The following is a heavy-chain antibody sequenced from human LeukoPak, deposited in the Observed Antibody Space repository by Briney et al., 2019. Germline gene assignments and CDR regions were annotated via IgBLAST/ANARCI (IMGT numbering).Heavy chain of an antibody. CDR3: ASDGSYYYDSSGYYTDY. V-gene: IGHV3-74*01. Sequence: PGGSLRLSCTTSGFTFSNYWMHWVRQAPGKGLVWVSRINTDGRSTNYADSVKGRFTISRDNAKNTLYLQMNSLRAEDTAVYYCASDGSYYYDSSGYYTDYWGQGTPATVSS. D-gene: IGHD3-22*01. CDR2: INTDGRST. CDR1: GFTFSNYW. J-gene: IGHJ4*02.